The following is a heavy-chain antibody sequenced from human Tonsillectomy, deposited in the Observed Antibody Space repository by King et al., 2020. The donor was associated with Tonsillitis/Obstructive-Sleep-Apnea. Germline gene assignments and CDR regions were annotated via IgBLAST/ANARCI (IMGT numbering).Heavy chain of an antibody. V-gene: IGHV3-66*01. J-gene: IGHJ4*02. CDR3: ARGDYYGSGSFLPY. CDR1: GFTVSSNY. D-gene: IGHD3-10*01. CDR2: IYSGGST. Sequence: VQLVESGGGLVQPGGSLRLSCAASGFTVSSNYMSWVRQAPGKGLEWVSVIYSGGSTYYADSVMGRFTISRDNSKNTLYLQMNSLRAEDTAVYYCARGDYYGSGSFLPYWGQGTLVTVSS.